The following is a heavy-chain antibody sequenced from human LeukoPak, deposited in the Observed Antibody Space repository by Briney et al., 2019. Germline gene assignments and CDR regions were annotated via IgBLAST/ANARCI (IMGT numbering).Heavy chain of an antibody. Sequence: GGSLRLSCAASGFTFSSYGMHWVRQAPGKGLEWVAVISFDGSNKYYADSVKGRFTISRDNSKNTLYLQMNSLRAEDTAVYYCANSLGSRDGYNYCFDYWGQGTLVTVSS. CDR1: GFTFSSYG. CDR2: ISFDGSNK. D-gene: IGHD5-24*01. CDR3: ANSLGSRDGYNYCFDY. V-gene: IGHV3-30*18. J-gene: IGHJ4*02.